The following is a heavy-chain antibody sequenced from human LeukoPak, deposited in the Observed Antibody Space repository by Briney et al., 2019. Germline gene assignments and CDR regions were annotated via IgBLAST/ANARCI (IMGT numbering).Heavy chain of an antibody. Sequence: GASVKVSCKASGYTFTGYYMHWVRQAPGQGLEWMGWINPNSGGTNYAQKFQDRVTMTRDTSISTAYMELSRLRSDDTAVYYCARSFGIVGAPGHYYYYYMDVWGKGTTVTISS. V-gene: IGHV1-2*02. CDR2: INPNSGGT. CDR1: GYTFTGYY. D-gene: IGHD1-26*01. J-gene: IGHJ6*03. CDR3: ARSFGIVGAPGHYYYYYMDV.